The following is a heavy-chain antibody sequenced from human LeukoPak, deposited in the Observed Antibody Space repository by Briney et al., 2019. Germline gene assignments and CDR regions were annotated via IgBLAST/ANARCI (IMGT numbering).Heavy chain of an antibody. CDR2: IYYTGII. J-gene: IGHJ3*01. V-gene: IGHV4-59*01. Sequence: SETLSLTCTVSGGSISGYYWSWIRQPPGKGLGWIGYIYYTGIISYNPSLNSRVTISIEASKKRLSMMLNSVTAADTAVYCFGRVNTSGSVLWGQGTMVTVSS. D-gene: IGHD6-25*01. CDR3: GRVNTSGSVL. CDR1: GGSISGYY.